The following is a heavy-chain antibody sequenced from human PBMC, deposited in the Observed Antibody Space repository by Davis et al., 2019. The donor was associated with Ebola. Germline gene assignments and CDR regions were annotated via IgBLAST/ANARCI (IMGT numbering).Heavy chain of an antibody. D-gene: IGHD3-3*01. V-gene: IGHV3-23*01. CDR3: AKDSDPFLRFGNGMDV. CDR2: ISGSGGST. CDR1: GFTFSSYA. J-gene: IGHJ6*02. Sequence: PGGSLRLSCAASGFTFSSYAMSWVRQAPGKGLEWVSAISGSGGSTYYADSVKGRFTLSRDNSKNTPYLQMNSLRAEDTAVYYCAKDSDPFLRFGNGMDVWGQGTTVTVSS.